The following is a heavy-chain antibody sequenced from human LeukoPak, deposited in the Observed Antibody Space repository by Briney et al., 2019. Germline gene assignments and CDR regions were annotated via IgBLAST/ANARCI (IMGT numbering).Heavy chain of an antibody. CDR3: ARRRRMAMASVGDAFDI. V-gene: IGHV4-4*02. Sequence: SGTLSLTCAASGGSISSSNWWSWVRQPPGKGLEWIGEIYHSGSTNYNPSLKSRVTISVDTSKTRFSLELTSVTAADTAVYYCARRRRMAMASVGDAFDIWGQGTVLTVSS. CDR2: IYHSGST. J-gene: IGHJ3*02. D-gene: IGHD5-24*01. CDR1: GGSISSSNW.